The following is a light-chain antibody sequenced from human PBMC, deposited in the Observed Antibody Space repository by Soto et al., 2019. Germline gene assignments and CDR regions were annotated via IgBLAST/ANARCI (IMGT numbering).Light chain of an antibody. V-gene: IGKV3-11*01. CDR2: DAS. J-gene: IGKJ5*01. CDR1: QSVTTF. Sequence: ETVLTQSPATLSLSPGDRATLSCRASQSVTTFLAWYQQKPGQAPRLLIYDASDRATGIPARFSGSGSGTDFTFTISSVEPEDFAIYYCQQRSNWPPSITFGQVTRLEIK. CDR3: QQRSNWPPSIT.